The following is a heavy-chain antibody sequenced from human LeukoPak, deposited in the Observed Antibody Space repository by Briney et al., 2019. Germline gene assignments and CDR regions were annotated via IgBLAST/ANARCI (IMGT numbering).Heavy chain of an antibody. D-gene: IGHD6-6*01. CDR3: ARELIAAPVLGAFDV. Sequence: SETLSLTCTVSGGSFSSSSYYWVWLRQPPGKGLEWIGSFSSSGSTYYNASLMSRVTISVDSYRRKVSLELSSVTAADTAMYYCARELIAAPVLGAFDVWGQGAMVTVSS. V-gene: IGHV4-39*07. CDR2: FSSSGST. CDR1: GGSFSSSSYY. J-gene: IGHJ3*01.